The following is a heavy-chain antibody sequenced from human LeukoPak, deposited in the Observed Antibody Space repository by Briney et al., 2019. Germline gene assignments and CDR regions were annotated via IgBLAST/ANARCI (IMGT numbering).Heavy chain of an antibody. Sequence: PETLSLTCTVSGGSISFYDWSWIRQPPGKGLEWIGHIYSRGSTNYNPSLKSRVTISVDTSKNQFSLKLSSVTAADTAVYYCARDKGYSGSYNYYYGMDVWGQGTTVTVSS. CDR2: IYSRGST. CDR1: GGSISFYD. D-gene: IGHD1-26*01. V-gene: IGHV4-59*01. CDR3: ARDKGYSGSYNYYYGMDV. J-gene: IGHJ6*02.